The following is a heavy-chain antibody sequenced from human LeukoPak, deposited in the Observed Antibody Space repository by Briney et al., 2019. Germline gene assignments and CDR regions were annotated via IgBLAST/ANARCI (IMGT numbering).Heavy chain of an antibody. CDR3: ARERVWRYCGGDSCGWFDP. CDR2: INHSGST. J-gene: IGHJ5*02. V-gene: IGHV4-34*01. CDR1: GGSFSGYF. Sequence: SETLSLTCAVYGGSFSGYFWSWIRQPPGKGLEWIGEINHSGSTNYNPSLKSRVTISVDTSKNQFSLKLSSVTAADTAVYYCARERVWRYCGGDSCGWFDPWGQGTLVTVSS. D-gene: IGHD2-21*02.